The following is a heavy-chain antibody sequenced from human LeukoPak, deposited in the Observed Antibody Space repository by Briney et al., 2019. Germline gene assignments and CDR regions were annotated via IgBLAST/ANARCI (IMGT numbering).Heavy chain of an antibody. CDR2: IPWNSEKL. Sequence: GGSLRLSCVASGFNFDAHAMHWVRQAPGKGLEWVAGIPWNSEKLDYADSVRGRFTISRDNAKNSLFLEMKSLRVEDTAIYYCSKSGLLGTYNWFDSWGQGTLVTVSS. CDR3: SKSGLLGTYNWFDS. CDR1: GFNFDAHA. V-gene: IGHV3-9*01. J-gene: IGHJ5*01. D-gene: IGHD3-10*01.